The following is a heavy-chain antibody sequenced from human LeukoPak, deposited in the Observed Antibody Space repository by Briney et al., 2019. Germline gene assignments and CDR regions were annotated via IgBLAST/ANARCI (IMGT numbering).Heavy chain of an antibody. D-gene: IGHD2-21*01. CDR2: IKHDGSEK. CDR3: ARELSQIVWGGLDY. V-gene: IGHV3-7*01. J-gene: IGHJ4*02. CDR1: GFTFSKHW. Sequence: GGSLRLSCAASGFTFSKHWMTWVRQAPGKGLEWVANIKHDGSEKNYVDSVKGRFTISRDNSKNTVFLQMNSLRVEDTAVYYCARELSQIVWGGLDYGGQGTLVTVSS.